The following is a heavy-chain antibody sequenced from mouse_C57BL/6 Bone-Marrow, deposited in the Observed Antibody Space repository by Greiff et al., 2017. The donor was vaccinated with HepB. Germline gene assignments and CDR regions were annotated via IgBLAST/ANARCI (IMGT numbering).Heavy chain of an antibody. CDR3: AREKDDGYPYAMDY. CDR1: GYTFTDYY. Sequence: EVQLQQSGPELVKPGASVKISCKASGYTFTDYYMNWVKQSHGKSLEWIGDINPNNGGTSYNQKFKGKATLTVDKSSSTADMELRSLTSEDSAVYYCAREKDDGYPYAMDYWGQGTSVTVSS. D-gene: IGHD2-3*01. CDR2: INPNNGGT. J-gene: IGHJ4*01. V-gene: IGHV1-26*01.